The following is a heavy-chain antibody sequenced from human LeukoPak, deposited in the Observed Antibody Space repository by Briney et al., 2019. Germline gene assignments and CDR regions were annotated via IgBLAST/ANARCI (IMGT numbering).Heavy chain of an antibody. J-gene: IGHJ5*02. Sequence: SETLSLTCTVSGGSISSYYRSWIRQPPGKGLEWIGYIYYSGSTNYNPSLKSRVTISVDTSKNQFSLKLSSVTAADTAVYYCARDRGCSSTRCYMWFDPWGQGTLVTVSS. CDR3: ARDRGCSSTRCYMWFDP. V-gene: IGHV4-59*01. D-gene: IGHD2-2*02. CDR2: IYYSGST. CDR1: GGSISSYY.